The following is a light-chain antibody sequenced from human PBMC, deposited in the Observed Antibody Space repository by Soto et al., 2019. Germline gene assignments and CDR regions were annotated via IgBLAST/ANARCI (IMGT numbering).Light chain of an antibody. CDR3: QQRSTWLT. CDR1: QSVGNY. Sequence: EIVLTQSPATLSLSPGERATLSCRASQSVGNYLAWYQQKPGQAPRLLIYDASSTASGIPARFRGSGSGTDFTLTISRLEPEDFAVYYCQQRSTWLTFGGGTNVEIK. CDR2: DAS. V-gene: IGKV3-11*01. J-gene: IGKJ4*01.